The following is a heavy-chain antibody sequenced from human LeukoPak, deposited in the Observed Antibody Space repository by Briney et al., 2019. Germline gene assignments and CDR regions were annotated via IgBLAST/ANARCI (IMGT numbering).Heavy chain of an antibody. CDR1: GFTFSSYE. CDR3: ARAGDYGDYVFDY. CDR2: ISSSGSTI. Sequence: GGSLRLSCAASGFTFSSYEMNWVPQAPGKGLKWVSYISSSGSTIYYADSVKGRFTISRDNAKNSLYLQMNSLRADDTAVYDCARAGDYGDYVFDYWCQGTMVTVSS. J-gene: IGHJ4*02. D-gene: IGHD4-17*01. V-gene: IGHV3-48*03.